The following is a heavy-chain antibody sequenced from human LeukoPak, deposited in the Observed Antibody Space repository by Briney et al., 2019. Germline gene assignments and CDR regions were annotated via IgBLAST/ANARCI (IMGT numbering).Heavy chain of an antibody. Sequence: PSETLSLTCTVSGGSISSGGYYWSWIRQPPGKGLEWIGYIYHSGSTYYNPSLKSRVTISVDRSKNQFSLELSSVTAADTAVYYCAREMSIAAHFDYWGQGTLVTVSS. CDR1: GGSISSGGYY. CDR2: IYHSGST. V-gene: IGHV4-30-2*01. CDR3: AREMSIAAHFDY. D-gene: IGHD6-6*01. J-gene: IGHJ4*02.